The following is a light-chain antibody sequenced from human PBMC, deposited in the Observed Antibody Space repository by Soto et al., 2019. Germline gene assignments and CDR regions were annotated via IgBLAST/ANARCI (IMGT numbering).Light chain of an antibody. CDR2: AAS. CDR3: LQEYGDSWT. J-gene: IGKJ1*01. Sequence: QMTQSPSSLSASVGEKIIITCRASRDVGSDVSWYQQKPGQAPKLLIYAASNLYTGVPSRFSGSRSGTEFTLTISGLQPEDFASYYCLQEYGDSWTFGQGTKVEIE. V-gene: IGKV1-6*01. CDR1: RDVGSD.